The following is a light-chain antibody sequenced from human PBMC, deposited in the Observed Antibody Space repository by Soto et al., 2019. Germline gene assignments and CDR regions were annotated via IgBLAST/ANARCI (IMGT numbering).Light chain of an antibody. Sequence: VVTPSTLSLPVATRSPASFSCRSDQSILYDDGSTFLYWYLQMPGLPPQVLIYLGSNRVSGVPDRFSGSGSGTDFTLKISRLEAEDVAVYYCKQDGSSPPTFGQGTRLEI. CDR3: KQDGSSPPT. CDR1: QSILYDDGSTF. CDR2: LGS. J-gene: IGKJ5*01. V-gene: IGKV2-28*01.